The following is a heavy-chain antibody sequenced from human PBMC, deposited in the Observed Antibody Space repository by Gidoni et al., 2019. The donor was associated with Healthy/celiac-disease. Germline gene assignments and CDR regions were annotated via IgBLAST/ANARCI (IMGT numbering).Heavy chain of an antibody. D-gene: IGHD2-15*01. J-gene: IGHJ6*02. V-gene: IGHV5-51*01. CDR1: GYSITNYC. Sequence: EVKLVQSGAEVKTPGESLKISCKGSGYSITNYCIGWVRKMPGKCLEWMGIIYPGDADTRYSPSFQGQVTISADKSISTAYLQWSSLKASDTAMYYCARHWGSDCSGGSCYPKGMDVWGQGTTVTVSS. CDR2: IYPGDADT. CDR3: ARHWGSDCSGGSCYPKGMDV.